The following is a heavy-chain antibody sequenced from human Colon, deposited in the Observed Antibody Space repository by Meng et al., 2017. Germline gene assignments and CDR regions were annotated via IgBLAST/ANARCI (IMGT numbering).Heavy chain of an antibody. J-gene: IGHJ4*02. D-gene: IGHD2-21*02. CDR2: INPDRGDT. CDR1: GYTLTGHY. CDR3: AKIHLGDSGLDY. Sequence: QWQLVQSGAEVKKPGASVKVSCKASGYTLTGHYMHWVRQAPGQGLEWMGRINPDRGDTNYAQKFQGRVTLTRDTSINTAYMELTGLRSDDTAVYYCAKIHLGDSGLDYWGQGTLVTVSS. V-gene: IGHV1-2*06.